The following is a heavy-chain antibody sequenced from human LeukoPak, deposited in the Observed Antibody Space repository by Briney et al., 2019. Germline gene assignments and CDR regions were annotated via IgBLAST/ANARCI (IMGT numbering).Heavy chain of an antibody. D-gene: IGHD3-10*01. CDR1: GFTFDDYA. J-gene: IGHJ4*02. CDR3: AKATNLWFGELGFDY. V-gene: IGHV3-9*01. Sequence: GGSLRLSCAASGFTFDDYAMHWVRQAPGKGLEWVSDISWNSGSIGYADSVKGRFTISRDNAKNSLYLQMNSLRAEDTALYYCAKATNLWFGELGFDYWGQGTLVTVSS. CDR2: ISWNSGSI.